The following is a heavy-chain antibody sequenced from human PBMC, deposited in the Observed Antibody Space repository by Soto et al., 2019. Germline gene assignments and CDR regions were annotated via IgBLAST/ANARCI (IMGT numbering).Heavy chain of an antibody. CDR2: ISWHSGNI. CDR3: AKDKVYSNYEYYFDY. V-gene: IGHV3-9*01. D-gene: IGHD4-4*01. Sequence: GGSLRLSCAASGFTFENYAMHWVRQAPGKGLEWVSGISWHSGNIGYADSVRGRFTISRDNAKNSFYLQMNSLRPEDTALYYCAKDKVYSNYEYYFDYWGQ. J-gene: IGHJ4*02. CDR1: GFTFENYA.